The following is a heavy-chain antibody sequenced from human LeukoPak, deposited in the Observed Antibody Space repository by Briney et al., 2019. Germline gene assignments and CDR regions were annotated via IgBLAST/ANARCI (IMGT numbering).Heavy chain of an antibody. CDR2: IKHDGSGR. Sequence: QPGGSLRLSCAAPGFTFSDYSMTWVRQVPGKGLEWVANIKHDGSGRYYVDSVKGRFTISRDNARTSLYLQMNSLRAEDTAVYYCAKDVGHNWGQGALVTVSS. CDR1: GFTFSDYS. CDR3: AKDVGHN. V-gene: IGHV3-7*01. J-gene: IGHJ4*02.